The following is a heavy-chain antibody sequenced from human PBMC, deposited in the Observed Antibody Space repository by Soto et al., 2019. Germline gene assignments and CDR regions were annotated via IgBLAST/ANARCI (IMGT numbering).Heavy chain of an antibody. CDR1: GFTFSSYW. D-gene: IGHD7-27*01. J-gene: IGHJ4*02. CDR2: INSDGSST. Sequence: EVQLVESGGGLVQPGGSLRLSCAASGFTFSSYWMHWVRQVPGKGLVWVSRINSDGSSTSYADSVKGRFTISRDNAKNTLYLQMNSLRAEDTAVDYCASSHLTPFDYWGQGTLVTVSS. CDR3: ASSHLTPFDY. V-gene: IGHV3-74*01.